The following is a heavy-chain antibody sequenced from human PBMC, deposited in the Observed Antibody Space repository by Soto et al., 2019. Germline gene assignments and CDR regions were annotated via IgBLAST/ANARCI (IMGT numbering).Heavy chain of an antibody. CDR3: ARHGGTTPFDF. J-gene: IGHJ4*02. CDR2: VYYSGTT. D-gene: IGHD1-7*01. V-gene: IGHV4-39*01. Sequence: QLQLQESGPGLVKPSETLSLTCTVSGDSIRGSSYYWAWIRQPPGQELEWIGTVYYSGTTYYHPSLKSRVTLSVAPSKNQFSLRLNSVTATDTGTYFCARHGGTTPFDFWGQGIQVAVSS. CDR1: GDSIRGSSYY.